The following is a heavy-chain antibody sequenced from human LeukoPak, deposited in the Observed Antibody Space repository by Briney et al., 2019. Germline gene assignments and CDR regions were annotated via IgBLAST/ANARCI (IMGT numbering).Heavy chain of an antibody. V-gene: IGHV4-30-2*01. D-gene: IGHD6-13*01. CDR1: GGSISSGGYS. CDR2: IYHSGST. Sequence: SETLSLTCAVSGGSISSGGYSWSWIRQPPGKGLEWIGYIYHSGSTYYNPSLKSRVTISVDTSKNQFSLKLSSVTAADTAVYYCARAHIAAAMYYFDYWGQGTLVTVSS. J-gene: IGHJ4*02. CDR3: ARAHIAAAMYYFDY.